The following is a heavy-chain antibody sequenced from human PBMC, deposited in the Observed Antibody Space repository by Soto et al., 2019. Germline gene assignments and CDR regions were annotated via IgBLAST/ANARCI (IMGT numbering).Heavy chain of an antibody. CDR3: AREPEMSVGYGMDV. V-gene: IGHV3-11*06. CDR1: GFTFSDYY. Sequence: GGSLRLSCAVSGFTFSDYYMSWIRQAPGKGLEWLSYISGTGSYTNYADSVKGRFTISRDNAKNSLYLQMNSLRAEDTAMYYCAREPEMSVGYGMDVWGQGTTVTVSS. J-gene: IGHJ6*02. D-gene: IGHD3-10*01. CDR2: ISGTGSYT.